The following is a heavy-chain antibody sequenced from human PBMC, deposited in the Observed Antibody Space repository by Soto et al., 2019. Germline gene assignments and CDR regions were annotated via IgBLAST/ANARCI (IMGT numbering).Heavy chain of an antibody. V-gene: IGHV3-23*01. Sequence: GGSLRLSCAASGFTFSSYAMSWDRQAPGKGLEWVSAISGSGGSTYYADSVKGRFTISRDNSKNTLYLQMNSLRAEDTAVYYCAKATVATMYYYYGMDVWGQGTTVTVSS. CDR2: ISGSGGST. D-gene: IGHD5-12*01. J-gene: IGHJ6*02. CDR3: AKATVATMYYYYGMDV. CDR1: GFTFSSYA.